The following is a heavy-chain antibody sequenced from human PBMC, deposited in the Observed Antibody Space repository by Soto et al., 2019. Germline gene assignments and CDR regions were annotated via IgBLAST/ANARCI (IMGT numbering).Heavy chain of an antibody. CDR2: ISYDGNNK. CDR1: GFTFSSYA. D-gene: IGHD4-17*01. V-gene: IGHV3-30*18. J-gene: IGHJ4*02. CDR3: AKDHRTTVTTRGVWYFDY. Sequence: GGSLRLSCAASGFTFSSYAMHWVRQAPGKGLEWVALISYDGNNKYYVDSVKGRFTISRDNSKNTLYLQLNSLRAEDTALYYCAKDHRTTVTTRGVWYFDYWGQGTLVTVS.